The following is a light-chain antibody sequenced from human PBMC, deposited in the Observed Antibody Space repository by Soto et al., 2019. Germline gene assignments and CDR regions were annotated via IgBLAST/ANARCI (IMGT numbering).Light chain of an antibody. J-gene: IGKJ5*01. V-gene: IGKV4-1*01. CDR1: QSVLYSTNNKNY. Sequence: DIVMPQSPDSLAVSLGETSTIHCKSSQSVLYSTNNKNYLAWYQQKPGQPPKLLIYWASTRESGVPDRFSGSGSGTDFTLTISSLQAEDVAVYYCQQYYSTPLTFGQGTRLEIK. CDR3: QQYYSTPLT. CDR2: WAS.